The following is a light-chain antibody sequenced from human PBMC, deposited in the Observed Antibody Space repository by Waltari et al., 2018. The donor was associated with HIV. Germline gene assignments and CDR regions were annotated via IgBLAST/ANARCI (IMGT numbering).Light chain of an antibody. CDR2: YDG. CDR1: DIGTSS. J-gene: IGLJ2*01. Sequence: SYVLTQTPSVSVAPGKTATLTCEGSDIGTSSVHWYRQKPGQAPVLVIYYDGERPSGIAEPFSGSNSGNTATLTISRVGVGDEADYYCQVWDANTDVVFGTGTKLTVL. CDR3: QVWDANTDVV. V-gene: IGLV3-21*04.